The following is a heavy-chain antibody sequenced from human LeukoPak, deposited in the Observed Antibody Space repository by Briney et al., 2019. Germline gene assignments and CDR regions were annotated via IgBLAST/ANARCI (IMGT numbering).Heavy chain of an antibody. D-gene: IGHD3-3*01. J-gene: IGHJ4*02. Sequence: ASVKVSCKASGGTFSTYAISWVRQAPGQGLEWMGRIIPVLGVANCAQKFQGRVTISADKSTSTAYMEVSSLRSEDTAVYYCATGIGTLWSGYYHDYWGQGTLVTVSS. CDR2: IIPVLGVA. V-gene: IGHV1-69*04. CDR3: ATGIGTLWSGYYHDY. CDR1: GGTFSTYA.